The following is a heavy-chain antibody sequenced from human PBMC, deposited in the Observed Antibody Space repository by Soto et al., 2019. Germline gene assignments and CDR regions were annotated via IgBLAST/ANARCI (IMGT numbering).Heavy chain of an antibody. V-gene: IGHV2-5*02. CDR1: GFSLTTRQVG. J-gene: IGHJ3*01. Sequence: QITLKESGPPLVEPTQTLTLTCTFSGFSLTTRQVGVGWIRQPPGQALEWLAVIYWDNDKRYSPSLERRLTINKDTSKKQVLLTMTNMDPMDTATYYCAHLMITYGGVIADDAFDVWGQGTMVTVSS. CDR2: IYWDNDK. CDR3: AHLMITYGGVIADDAFDV. D-gene: IGHD3-16*02.